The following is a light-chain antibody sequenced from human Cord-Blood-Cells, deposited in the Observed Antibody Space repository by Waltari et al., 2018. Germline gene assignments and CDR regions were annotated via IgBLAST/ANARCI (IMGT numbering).Light chain of an antibody. CDR3: QQSYSTLALT. CDR1: QTISSY. CDR2: AAS. Sequence: DIQMTQSPSSLSASVGDRVTITCRASQTISSYLNWYQQKPGKAPKLLIYAASSLQSGVPSMCSGSGSGTDFSLTISSLQPEDIATYYCQQSYSTLALTFGGGTKVEIK. V-gene: IGKV1-39*01. J-gene: IGKJ4*01.